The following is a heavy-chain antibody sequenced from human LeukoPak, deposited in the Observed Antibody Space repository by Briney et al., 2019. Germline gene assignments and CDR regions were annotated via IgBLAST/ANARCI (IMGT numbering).Heavy chain of an antibody. D-gene: IGHD3-16*01. CDR1: GGSISSISYY. CDR2: ISGSGGST. V-gene: IGHV3-23*01. CDR3: AKEGPPGGFFDY. Sequence: ETLSLTCTVSGGSISSISYYWGWVRQPPGKGLEWVSAISGSGGSTYYADSVKGRFTISRDNSKNTLYLQMNSLRAEDTAVYYCAKEGPPGGFFDYWGQGTLVTVSS. J-gene: IGHJ4*02.